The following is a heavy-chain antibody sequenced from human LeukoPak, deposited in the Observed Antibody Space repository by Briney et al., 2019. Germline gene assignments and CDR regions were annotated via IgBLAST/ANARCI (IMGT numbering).Heavy chain of an antibody. D-gene: IGHD4-23*01. CDR2: IYYSGST. CDR1: GGSISRSRDY. CDR3: ARSTVVTPFDY. Sequence: PSETLSLTCTVSGGSISRSRDYWGWIRQPPGKGLEWIGSIYYSGSTYYNPSLKSRVTISGDTSKNRFSLKLSSVTAADTAVYYCARSTVVTPFDYWGQGTLVTVSS. J-gene: IGHJ4*02. V-gene: IGHV4-39*07.